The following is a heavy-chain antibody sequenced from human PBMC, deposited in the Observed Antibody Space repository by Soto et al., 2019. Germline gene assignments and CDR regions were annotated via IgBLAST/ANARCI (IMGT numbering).Heavy chain of an antibody. J-gene: IGHJ6*02. CDR2: IIPIFGTA. Sequence: ASVKVSCKASGCTFSSYAISWVRQAPGQGLEWMGGIIPIFGTANYAQKFQGRVTITADESTSTAYMELSSLRSEDTAVYYCARDRRITIFGVVIIGGMDVWGQGTTVTVSS. CDR3: ARDRRITIFGVVIIGGMDV. CDR1: GCTFSSYA. D-gene: IGHD3-3*01. V-gene: IGHV1-69*13.